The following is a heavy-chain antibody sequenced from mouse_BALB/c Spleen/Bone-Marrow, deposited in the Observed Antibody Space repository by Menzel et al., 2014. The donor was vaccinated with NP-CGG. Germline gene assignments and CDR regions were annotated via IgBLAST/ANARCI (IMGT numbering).Heavy chain of an antibody. CDR3: ARGGNWGDFDV. J-gene: IGHJ1*01. V-gene: IGHV5-17*02. CDR2: IGSGSTAI. D-gene: IGHD4-1*01. Sequence: EVKLVESGGGLVQPGGSRKLSCAASGFTFSSFGMHWVRQAPEKGLEWVAYIGSGSTAICYADTVKGRFTISRDNPKNTLFLQMTSLRSEDTAMYYCARGGNWGDFDVWGAGTTVTVSS. CDR1: GFTFSSFG.